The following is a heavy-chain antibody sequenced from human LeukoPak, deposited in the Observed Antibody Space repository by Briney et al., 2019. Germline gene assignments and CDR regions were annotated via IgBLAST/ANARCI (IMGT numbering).Heavy chain of an antibody. CDR2: ISTYNDNT. CDR3: ARDRLGYTFSDFDY. V-gene: IGHV1-18*01. CDR1: GYTFTNYG. Sequence: ASVKVSCKASGYTFTNYGISWVRQAPGQGLEWMGWISTYNDNTNYAQKLQGRVTMTTDTSTSTAYMELRSLRSDDTAVYYCARDRLGYTFSDFDYWGQGTLVTVSS. J-gene: IGHJ4*02. D-gene: IGHD3-16*02.